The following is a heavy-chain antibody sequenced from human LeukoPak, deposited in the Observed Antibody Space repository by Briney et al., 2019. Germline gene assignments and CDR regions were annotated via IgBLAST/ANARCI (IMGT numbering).Heavy chain of an antibody. Sequence: GGSLRLSCTASGFIFSGSWMAWIRQAPGKGLEWVAIIKKDGSEKYYVDSMKGRFTISRDNAKNSLFLQMNSLRAEDTAAYYCAKGSYYDSSGSLYFDYWGQGTLVTVSS. D-gene: IGHD3-22*01. CDR1: GFIFSGSW. CDR3: AKGSYYDSSGSLYFDY. CDR2: IKKDGSEK. V-gene: IGHV3-7*03. J-gene: IGHJ4*02.